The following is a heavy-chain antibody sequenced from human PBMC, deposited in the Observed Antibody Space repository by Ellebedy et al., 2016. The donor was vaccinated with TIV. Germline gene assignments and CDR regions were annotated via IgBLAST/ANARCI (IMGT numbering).Heavy chain of an antibody. CDR3: ARGYYYVIPYGMDV. D-gene: IGHD3-10*02. CDR2: INHSGST. V-gene: IGHV4-34*01. CDR1: GGSFSGYY. Sequence: SETLSLTCAVYGGSFSGYYWSWIRQPPGKGLEWIGEINHSGSTNYNPSLKSRVTISVDTSKNQFSLKLSSVTAADTAVYYCARGYYYVIPYGMDVWGQGTTVTVSS. J-gene: IGHJ6*02.